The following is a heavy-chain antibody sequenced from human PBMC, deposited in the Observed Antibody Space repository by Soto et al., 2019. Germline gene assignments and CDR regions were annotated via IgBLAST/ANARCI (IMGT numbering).Heavy chain of an antibody. D-gene: IGHD3-16*01. V-gene: IGHV4-30-4*02. CDR1: AGPIAGGSEY. Sequence: SPPCPAPAGPIAGGSEYWGCSRQAPGKGLEWIGYIFYSGTTYYNPSPKSRLTMSLETSQSQFSLKLNSVTAADTAVYFCARVPSPFDFYYAMDVWGQGTTVT. CDR2: IFYSGTT. J-gene: IGHJ6*02. CDR3: ARVPSPFDFYYAMDV.